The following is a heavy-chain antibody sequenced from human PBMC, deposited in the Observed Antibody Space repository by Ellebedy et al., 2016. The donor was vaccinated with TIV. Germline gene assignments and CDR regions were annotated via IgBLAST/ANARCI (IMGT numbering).Heavy chain of an antibody. CDR1: GHTFSDYS. D-gene: IGHD3-10*01. CDR3: ARYRGVDGLDY. Sequence: AASVKVSCKSSGHTFSDYSLHWLRQAPGQGLEWMGWINPHSGDTYYAQNFQGRVTMTSDTSITTAYMEVSGLRPNDPAFYYCARYRGVDGLDYWGQGTLVIVSS. CDR2: INPHSGDT. J-gene: IGHJ4*02. V-gene: IGHV1-2*02.